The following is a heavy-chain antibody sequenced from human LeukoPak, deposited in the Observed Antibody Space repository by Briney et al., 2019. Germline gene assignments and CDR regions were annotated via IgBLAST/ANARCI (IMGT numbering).Heavy chain of an antibody. D-gene: IGHD3-3*01. V-gene: IGHV4-61*01. Sequence: SETLSLTCTVSGGSVSSGSYYWSWIRQPPGKGLEWIGYIYYSGSTNYNPSLKSRVTISVDTSKNQFSLKLSAVTAADTAGYYCARGGSTGTYYDFWSGYYLFDHWGQGTLVTVSS. CDR2: IYYSGST. CDR3: ARGGSTGTYYDFWSGYYLFDH. CDR1: GGSVSSGSYY. J-gene: IGHJ5*02.